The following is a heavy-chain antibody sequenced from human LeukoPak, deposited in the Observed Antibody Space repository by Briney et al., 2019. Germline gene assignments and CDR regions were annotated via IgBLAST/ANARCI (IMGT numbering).Heavy chain of an antibody. CDR2: ISGSGGST. Sequence: GGSLRLFCAASGFTFNSYAMSWVRQAPGKGLEWVSAISGSGGSTYYADSVKGRFTISRDNSKNTLYLQMNSLRAEDTAVYYCAFGTGSFDYWGQGTLVTVSS. CDR3: AFGTGSFDY. V-gene: IGHV3-23*01. CDR1: GFTFNSYA. J-gene: IGHJ4*02. D-gene: IGHD1-1*01.